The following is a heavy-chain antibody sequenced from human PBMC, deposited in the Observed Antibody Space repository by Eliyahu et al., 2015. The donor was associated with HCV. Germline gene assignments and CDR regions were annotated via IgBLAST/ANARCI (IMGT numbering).Heavy chain of an antibody. CDR1: GGSIXNSD. CDR3: ARERAEGSGLAFDI. D-gene: IGHD3-10*01. J-gene: IGHJ3*02. V-gene: IGHV4-59*01. CDR2: INDRVII. Sequence: QVQLQESGPGLVKPSETLSLTCSVSGGSIXNSDWNWIRQPPGKGLEWIGEWNGDINDRVIIAYNPSLKNRVTMSLDASKNFFSLKLKSVTATDTAVYYCARERAEGSGLAFDIWGQGMMVTVSS.